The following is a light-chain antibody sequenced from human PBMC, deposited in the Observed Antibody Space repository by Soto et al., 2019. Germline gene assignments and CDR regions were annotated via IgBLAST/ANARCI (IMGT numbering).Light chain of an antibody. Sequence: EIVMTQSPATLSVSPGEIATLSFRASQSVSSNLAWYQQKPGQAPRLLIYDVSNRATDIPARFSGSGSGTDFTLTISSLEPEDLAVYFCQQRSNWPRTFGQGTKVDIK. CDR2: DVS. V-gene: IGKV3-11*01. J-gene: IGKJ1*01. CDR3: QQRSNWPRT. CDR1: QSVSSN.